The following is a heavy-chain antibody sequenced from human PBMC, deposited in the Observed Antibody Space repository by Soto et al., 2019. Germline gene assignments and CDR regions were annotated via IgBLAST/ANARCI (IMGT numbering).Heavy chain of an antibody. D-gene: IGHD6-13*01. CDR3: ARRYSSSWHYYYYYGMDV. J-gene: IGHJ6*02. Sequence: PGGSLRLSCAASGFTFSSYAMHWVRQAPGKGLEWVAVISYDGSNKYYADSVKGRFTISRDNSKNTLYLQMNSLRAEDTAVYYCARRYSSSWHYYYYYGMDVWGQGTTVTVSS. CDR1: GFTFSSYA. CDR2: ISYDGSNK. V-gene: IGHV3-30-3*01.